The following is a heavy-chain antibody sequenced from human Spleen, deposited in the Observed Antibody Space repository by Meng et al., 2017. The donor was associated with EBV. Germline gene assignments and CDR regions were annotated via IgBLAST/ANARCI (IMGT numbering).Heavy chain of an antibody. V-gene: IGHV4-39*07. J-gene: IGHJ4*02. D-gene: IGHD2-2*03. CDR1: GGSISSSTYY. CDR2: IYYSGST. Sequence: QLQLQESGPGLVKPSETLSLTCTVSGGSISSSTYYWGWIRQPPGKGLEWIGSIYYSGSTGYTPSLKTRVTISLDTSKNQFSLRLTSVTAADTAVFYCARDVGYYFDFWGQGTLVTVS. CDR3: ARDVGYYFDF.